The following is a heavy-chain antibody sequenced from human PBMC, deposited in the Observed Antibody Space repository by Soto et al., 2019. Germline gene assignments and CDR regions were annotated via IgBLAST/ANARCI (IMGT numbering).Heavy chain of an antibody. CDR2: ISSSSSYI. CDR1: GFTFSSYS. J-gene: IGHJ3*02. D-gene: IGHD3-3*01. V-gene: IGHV3-21*01. Sequence: PGGSLRLSCAASGFTFSSYSMNWVRLAPGKGLEWVSSISSSSSYIYYADSVKGRFTISRDNAKNSLYLQMNSLRAEDTAVYYCARDKESYYDFWSGSTDAFDIWGQGTMVTVSS. CDR3: ARDKESYYDFWSGSTDAFDI.